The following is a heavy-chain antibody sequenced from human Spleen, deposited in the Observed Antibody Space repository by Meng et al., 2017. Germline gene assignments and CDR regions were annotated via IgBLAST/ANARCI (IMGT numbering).Heavy chain of an antibody. CDR2: INTDASST. CDR1: GFTFSSYN. J-gene: IGHJ4*02. CDR3: GRDLGGMFAS. D-gene: IGHD3-10*01. Sequence: EVQLVEAGGGLVQPGGSLRLSCAASGFTFSSYNMHWVRQTPGEGLVWVSRINTDASSTTYADSVKGRFTISRDDAKNTVYLQMNSLRAEDTAVYYCGRDLGGMFASWGQGALVTVSS. V-gene: IGHV3-74*03.